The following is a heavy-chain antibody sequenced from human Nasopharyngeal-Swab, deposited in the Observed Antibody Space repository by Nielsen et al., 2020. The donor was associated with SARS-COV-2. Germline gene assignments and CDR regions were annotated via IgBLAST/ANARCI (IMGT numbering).Heavy chain of an antibody. J-gene: IGHJ6*02. CDR1: GFTFSSYA. D-gene: IGHD3-9*01. CDR2: ISGSGGST. Sequence: GESLKISCAASGFTFSSYAMSWVRQAPGKGLEWVSGISGSGGSTYYADSVKGRFTISRDNSKYTLYLQMNSLRAEDTAVYYCARGGGYDILTGYREYYYYGMDVWGQGTTVTVSS. V-gene: IGHV3-23*01. CDR3: ARGGGYDILTGYREYYYYGMDV.